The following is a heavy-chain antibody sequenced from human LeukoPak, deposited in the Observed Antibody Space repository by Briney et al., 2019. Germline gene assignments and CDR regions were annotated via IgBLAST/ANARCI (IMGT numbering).Heavy chain of an antibody. CDR2: ISSSGSTI. V-gene: IGHV3-11*04. CDR1: GFTFSDYY. Sequence: GGSLRLSCAASGFTFSDYYMSWIRQAPGKGLEWVSYISSSGSTIYYADSVKGRFTISRDNAKNTLYLQMNSLRAEDTAVYYCARNYYDSSGYYFDYWGQGTLVTVSS. J-gene: IGHJ4*02. D-gene: IGHD3-22*01. CDR3: ARNYYDSSGYYFDY.